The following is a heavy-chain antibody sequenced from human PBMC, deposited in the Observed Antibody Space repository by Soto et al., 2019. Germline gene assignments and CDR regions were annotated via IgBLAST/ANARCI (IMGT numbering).Heavy chain of an antibody. Sequence: PGESLKISCKGSGYSFTSYWISWVRQMPGKGLEWMGRIDPSDSYTNYSPSFQGHVTISADKSISTAYLQWSSLKASDTAMYYCASSFEYYDSSGYYYGHYYYGMDVWGQGTTVTVSS. D-gene: IGHD3-22*01. J-gene: IGHJ6*02. V-gene: IGHV5-10-1*01. CDR2: IDPSDSYT. CDR3: ASSFEYYDSSGYYYGHYYYGMDV. CDR1: GYSFTSYW.